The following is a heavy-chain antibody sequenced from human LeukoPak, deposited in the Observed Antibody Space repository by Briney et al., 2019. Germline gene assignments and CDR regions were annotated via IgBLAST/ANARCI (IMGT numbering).Heavy chain of an antibody. Sequence: SETLSLTCTVSGGSISTSNYYWSWIRQPPGKGLEWIGEINHSGSTNYNPSLKSRVTISVDTSKNQFSLKLSSVTAADTAVYYCARGHLRYYYGSGYYMDVWGKGTTVTISS. CDR3: ARGHLRYYYGSGYYMDV. CDR2: INHSGST. J-gene: IGHJ6*03. V-gene: IGHV4-39*07. D-gene: IGHD3-10*01. CDR1: GGSISTSNYY.